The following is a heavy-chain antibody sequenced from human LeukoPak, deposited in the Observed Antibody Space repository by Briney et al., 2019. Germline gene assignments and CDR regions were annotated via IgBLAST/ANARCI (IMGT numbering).Heavy chain of an antibody. CDR3: TRERMRDYGDQFDF. J-gene: IGHJ4*02. V-gene: IGHV1-2*06. D-gene: IGHD4-17*01. CDR2: IYPNRGGT. Sequence: ASVKDSCKASGYTFTDYFIHWVRQAPGQGLEWMGRIYPNRGGTNYAQRFQGRVTMTRDTSISTAYMELARLTSDDAAVYYCTRERMRDYGDQFDFWGQGTLVTVSS. CDR1: GYTFTDYF.